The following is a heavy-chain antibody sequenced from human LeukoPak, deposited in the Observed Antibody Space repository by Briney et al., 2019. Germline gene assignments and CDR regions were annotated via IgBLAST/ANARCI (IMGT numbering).Heavy chain of an antibody. D-gene: IGHD6-19*01. CDR2: ISSSGSTI. Sequence: PGGSLRLSCAASGFAFGSYEMNWVRQAPGKGLEWVSYISSSGSTIYYADSEKGRFTISRDNAKNSLYLQMNSLRAEDTAVYYCARDPRSGWDYWGQGTLVTVSS. J-gene: IGHJ4*02. CDR1: GFAFGSYE. V-gene: IGHV3-48*03. CDR3: ARDPRSGWDY.